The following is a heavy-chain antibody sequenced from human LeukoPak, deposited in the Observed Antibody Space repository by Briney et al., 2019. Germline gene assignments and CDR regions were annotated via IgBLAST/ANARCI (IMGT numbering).Heavy chain of an antibody. Sequence: PGGSLRLSCAASGSFSSYAMTWVRQAPGRGLEWVSTLSASGGSTYYADSVKGRFTISRDNSKNTLYLQMSSLRAEDTAVYFCAKDLILVLPAAYGYWGQGTLVTVSS. CDR2: LSASGGST. V-gene: IGHV3-23*01. CDR3: AKDLILVLPAAYGY. J-gene: IGHJ4*02. D-gene: IGHD2-2*01. CDR1: GSFSSYA.